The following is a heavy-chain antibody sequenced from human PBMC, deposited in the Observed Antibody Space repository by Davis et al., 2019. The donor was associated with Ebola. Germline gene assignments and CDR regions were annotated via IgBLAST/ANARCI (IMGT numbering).Heavy chain of an antibody. CDR1: GGSFSGYY. J-gene: IGHJ4*02. V-gene: IGHV4-34*01. CDR3: ARGRAGWEPFPFDY. D-gene: IGHD1-26*01. CDR2: INHSGST. Sequence: PSETLSLTCAVYGGSFSGYYWSWIRQPPGKGLEWIGEINHSGSTNYNPSLKSRVTISVDTSKNQFSLKLSSVTAADTAVYYCARGRAGWEPFPFDYWGQGTLVTVSS.